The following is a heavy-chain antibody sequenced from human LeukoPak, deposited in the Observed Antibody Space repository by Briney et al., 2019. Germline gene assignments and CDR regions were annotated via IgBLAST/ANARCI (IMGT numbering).Heavy chain of an antibody. D-gene: IGHD3-22*01. CDR1: GGSISSSSYY. Sequence: PSETLSLTCTVSGGSISSSSYYWGWIRQPPGKGLEWIGSIYYSGSTYYNPSLKSRVTISVDTSKNQFSLKLSSVTAADTAVYYCARFEGTMIGSYWGQGTLVTVSS. J-gene: IGHJ4*02. CDR3: ARFEGTMIGSY. V-gene: IGHV4-39*07. CDR2: IYYSGST.